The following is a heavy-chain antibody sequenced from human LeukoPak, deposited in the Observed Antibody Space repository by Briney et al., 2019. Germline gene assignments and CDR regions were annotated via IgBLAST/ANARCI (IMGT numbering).Heavy chain of an antibody. CDR3: ARDGLYCTNGVCSSDI. Sequence: ASVKVSCKASGYTFTSYGISWVRQAPGQGLEWMGWISAYNGNTNYAQKLQGRVTMTTDTSTSTAYMELRSLRSEDTAVYYCARDGLYCTNGVCSSDIWGQGTLVTVS. CDR1: GYTFTSYG. J-gene: IGHJ3*02. V-gene: IGHV1-18*01. CDR2: ISAYNGNT. D-gene: IGHD2-8*01.